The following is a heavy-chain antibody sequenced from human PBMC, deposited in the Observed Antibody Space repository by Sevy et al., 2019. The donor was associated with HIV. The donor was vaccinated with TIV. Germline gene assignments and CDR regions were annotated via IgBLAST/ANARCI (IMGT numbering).Heavy chain of an antibody. CDR1: GGTFRTYA. D-gene: IGHD2-2*01. V-gene: IGHV1-69*13. J-gene: IGHJ6*02. CDR2: IIPIFGTA. CDR3: SVVSPDPHTMDV. Sequence: ASVKVSCKASGGTFRTYAISWVRQAPGQGLEWMGGIIPIFGTAKYSQKFQGRVTITADEFTSTAYMELSSLRSEDTAVYYCSVVSPDPHTMDVWGHGTTVTVSS.